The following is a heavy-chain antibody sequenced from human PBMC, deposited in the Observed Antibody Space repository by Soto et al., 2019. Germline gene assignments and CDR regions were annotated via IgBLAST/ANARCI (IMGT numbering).Heavy chain of an antibody. CDR3: ATMKRARLDS. CDR2: INPILDST. V-gene: IGHV1-69*09. D-gene: IGHD6-25*01. J-gene: IGHJ4*02. CDR1: GIMSSGYG. Sequence: QEQVVQSGPAMKEPGSSVKVSCRASGIMSSGYGFSWVRQAPGQGLEWVGMINPILDSTHYAQNLQGRVSLSVDKSRDTAYLEVTSLSLEDTAIYFCATMKRARLDSWGRGTVVTVSS.